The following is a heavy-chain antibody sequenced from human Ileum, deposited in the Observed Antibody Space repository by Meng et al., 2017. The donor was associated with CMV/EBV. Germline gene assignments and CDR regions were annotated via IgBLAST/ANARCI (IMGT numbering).Heavy chain of an antibody. CDR1: GFTFSSYW. J-gene: IGHJ6*02. D-gene: IGHD1-26*01. Sequence: GESLKISCAAPGFTFSSYWMHWVRQAPGKGLVWVSRINGDGSSTSYADSVKGRFTISRDNAKNTLHLQMNSLRAEDTAVYYCAKGGSGSYPTYGMDVWGQGTTVTVSS. CDR3: AKGGSGSYPTYGMDV. CDR2: INGDGSST. V-gene: IGHV3-74*01.